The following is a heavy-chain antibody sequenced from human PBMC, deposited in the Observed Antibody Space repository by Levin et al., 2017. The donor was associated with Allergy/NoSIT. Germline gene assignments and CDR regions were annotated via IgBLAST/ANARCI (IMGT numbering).Heavy chain of an antibody. Sequence: LSQTLSLTCAVSGGSISSGGYSWSWIRQPPGKGLEWIGYIYHSGSTYYNPSLKSRVTISVDRSKNQFSLKLSSVTAADTAVYYCARSSGGGGLLWFGELPFDAFDIWGQGTMVTVSS. V-gene: IGHV4-30-2*01. D-gene: IGHD3-10*01. CDR2: IYHSGST. CDR1: GGSISSGGYS. J-gene: IGHJ3*02. CDR3: ARSSGGGGLLWFGELPFDAFDI.